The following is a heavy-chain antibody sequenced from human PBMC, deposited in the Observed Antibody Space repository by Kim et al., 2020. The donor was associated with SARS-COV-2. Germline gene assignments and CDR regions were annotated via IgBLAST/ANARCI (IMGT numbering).Heavy chain of an antibody. J-gene: IGHJ4*02. D-gene: IGHD3-16*01. V-gene: IGHV4-39*01. Sequence: SETLSLTCTVSGGSISSSSYYWGWIRQPPGKGLEWIGSIYYSGSTYYNPSLKSRVTISVDTSKNQFSLKLSSVTAADTAVYYCARLLGVGGYWGQGTLVTVSS. CDR2: IYYSGST. CDR1: GGSISSSSYY. CDR3: ARLLGVGGY.